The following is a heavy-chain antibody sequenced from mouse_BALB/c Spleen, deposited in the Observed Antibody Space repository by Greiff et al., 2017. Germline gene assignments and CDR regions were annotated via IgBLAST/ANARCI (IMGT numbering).Heavy chain of an antibody. Sequence: LVKTGASVKISCKASGYSFTGYYMHWVKQSHGKSLEWIGYISCYNGATSYNQKFKGKATFTVDTSSSTAYMQFNSLTSEDSAVYYCARKQRNYYAMDYWGQGTSVTVSS. CDR3: ARKQRNYYAMDY. V-gene: IGHV1S34*01. J-gene: IGHJ4*01. CDR2: ISCYNGAT. CDR1: GYSFTGYY.